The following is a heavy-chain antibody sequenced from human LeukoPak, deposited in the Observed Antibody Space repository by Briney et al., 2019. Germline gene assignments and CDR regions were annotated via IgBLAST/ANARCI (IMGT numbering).Heavy chain of an antibody. Sequence: TGGSLRLSCAASGFTFSGSAMHWVRQASGKGLEWVGRIRSKANSYATAYAASVKGRFTISRGHSKNTAYLQMNSLKTEDTAVYYCTRHEDIVVVVAIPDAFDIWGQGTMVTVSS. CDR3: TRHEDIVVVVAIPDAFDI. CDR1: GFTFSGSA. J-gene: IGHJ3*02. D-gene: IGHD2-15*01. V-gene: IGHV3-73*01. CDR2: IRSKANSYAT.